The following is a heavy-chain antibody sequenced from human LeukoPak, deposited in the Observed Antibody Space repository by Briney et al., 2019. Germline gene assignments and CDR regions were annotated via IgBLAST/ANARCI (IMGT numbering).Heavy chain of an antibody. Sequence: PSETLSLTCTVSGGSISSYYWSWIRQPPGRGLELIGSIYYSGTTNYNPSLKSRVTISVDTSKNQFSLKLSSVTAADTAVYYCARCSYERYYYGLDVWGQGTTATVSS. CDR3: ARCSYERYYYGLDV. J-gene: IGHJ6*02. CDR1: GGSISSYY. V-gene: IGHV4-59*08. CDR2: IYYSGTT. D-gene: IGHD5-18*01.